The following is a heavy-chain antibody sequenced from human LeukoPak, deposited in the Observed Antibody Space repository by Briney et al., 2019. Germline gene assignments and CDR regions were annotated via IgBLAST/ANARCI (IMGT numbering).Heavy chain of an antibody. CDR3: ARRQTYYYDSRGYAFDI. Sequence: ETLSLTCTVSGGSISSYYWSWVRQPPGKGLEWIGYIYYSGSTNYNPSLKSRVTISVDTSKNQFSLKLSSVTAADTAVYYCARRQTYYYDSRGYAFDIWGQGTMVTVSS. V-gene: IGHV4-59*08. D-gene: IGHD3-22*01. CDR1: GGSISSYY. J-gene: IGHJ3*02. CDR2: IYYSGST.